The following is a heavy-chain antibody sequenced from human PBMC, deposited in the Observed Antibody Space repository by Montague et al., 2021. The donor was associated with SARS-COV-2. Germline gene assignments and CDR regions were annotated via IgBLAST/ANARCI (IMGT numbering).Heavy chain of an antibody. CDR1: GFSLSTSGLC. V-gene: IGHV2-70*01. J-gene: IGHJ5*01. CDR2: IDWDDDK. CDR3: ARIRDYDILTGSSSGLDS. D-gene: IGHD3-9*01. Sequence: PALVKPTQTLTLTCTFSGFSLSTSGLCVSWIRQPPGKALEWLALIDWDDDKYYSTSLKTRLTISKDTSKNQVVLTMTNMDPVDTATYYCARIRDYDILTGSSSGLDSWGPGTLVTVSS.